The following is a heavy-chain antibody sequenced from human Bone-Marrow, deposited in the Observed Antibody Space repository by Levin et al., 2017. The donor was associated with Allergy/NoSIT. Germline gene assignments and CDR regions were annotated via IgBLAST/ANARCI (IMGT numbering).Heavy chain of an antibody. CDR3: ARSREGRVCRGTTCYGDVFDI. D-gene: IGHD2-2*01. Sequence: GGSLRLSCAASDFTFSHYTINFVRQAPGRGLEWVSSISSTSSYIFYADSVKGRFTISRDNARNSLYLQMNSLRAEDPAVYYCARSREGRVCRGTTCYGDVFDIWGQGTLVTVSS. V-gene: IGHV3-21*01. CDR2: ISSTSSYI. J-gene: IGHJ3*02. CDR1: DFTFSHYT.